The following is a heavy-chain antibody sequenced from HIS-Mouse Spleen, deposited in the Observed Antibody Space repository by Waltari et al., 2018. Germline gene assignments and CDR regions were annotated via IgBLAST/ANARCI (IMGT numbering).Heavy chain of an antibody. D-gene: IGHD3-10*01. Sequence: EVQLLESGGGLVQPGGSLRLPCAASGFTFSSYAMSWVRQAPGKGLEWVSAISGSGGSTYYADSVKGRFTISRDNSKNTLYLQMNSLRAEDTAVYYCAQNYYGSGSYYYWGQGTLVTVSS. J-gene: IGHJ4*02. CDR2: ISGSGGST. CDR3: AQNYYGSGSYYY. V-gene: IGHV3-23*01. CDR1: GFTFSSYA.